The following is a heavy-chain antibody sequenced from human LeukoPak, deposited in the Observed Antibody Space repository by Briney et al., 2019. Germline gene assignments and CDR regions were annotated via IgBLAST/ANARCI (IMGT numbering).Heavy chain of an antibody. CDR3: AKCTDRSSGWFWYYFDY. Sequence: GGSLRLSCATSGFTFSDSAIHWVRQASGKGLEWIGRIRSEANSFATAYAASVEGRFTISRDDSENTAFLQMNSLRAEDTAVYYCAKCTDRSSGWFWYYFDYWGQGTLVTVSS. J-gene: IGHJ4*02. V-gene: IGHV3-73*01. D-gene: IGHD6-19*01. CDR2: IRSEANSFAT. CDR1: GFTFSDSA.